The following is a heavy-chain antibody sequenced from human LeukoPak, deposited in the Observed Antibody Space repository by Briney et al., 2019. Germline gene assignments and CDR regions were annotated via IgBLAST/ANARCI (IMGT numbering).Heavy chain of an antibody. V-gene: IGHV3-23*01. CDR3: AKPLNYDFWSGYYDY. Sequence: PGGSLRLSCAASGFTFRSYAMSWVRQAPGKGLEWVSAISGSGGSTYYADSVKGRFTISRDNSKNTLYLQMNSLRAEDTAVYYCAKPLNYDFWSGYYDYWGQGTLVTVSS. J-gene: IGHJ4*02. CDR2: ISGSGGST. D-gene: IGHD3-3*01. CDR1: GFTFRSYA.